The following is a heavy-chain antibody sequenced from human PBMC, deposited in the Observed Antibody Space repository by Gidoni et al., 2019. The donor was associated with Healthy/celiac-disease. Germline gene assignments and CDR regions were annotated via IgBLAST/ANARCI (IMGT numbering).Heavy chain of an antibody. CDR3: ARYGAATTPYFDY. Sequence: QVQLQESGPGLVKPSQTLSLTCTFSGGSISSGGYYWSWIRQHPGKGLEWIGYIYYSGSTYYNPSLKSRVTISVDTSKNQFSLKLSSVTAADTAVYYCARYGAATTPYFDYWGQGTLVTVSS. D-gene: IGHD2-15*01. J-gene: IGHJ4*02. CDR1: GGSISSGGYY. CDR2: IYYSGST. V-gene: IGHV4-31*03.